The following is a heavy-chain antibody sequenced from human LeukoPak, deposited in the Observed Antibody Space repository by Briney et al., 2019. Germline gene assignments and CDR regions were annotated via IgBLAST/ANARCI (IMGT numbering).Heavy chain of an antibody. CDR3: ARDALLNDFWSGYYTGYYYYGMDV. V-gene: IGHV3-21*01. D-gene: IGHD3-3*01. J-gene: IGHJ6*02. Sequence: GGSLRLSCAASGFTFSSYSMNWVRQAPGKGLEWVSSIGSSSSYIYYADSVKGRFTISRDNAKNSLYLQMNSLRAEDTAVYYCARDALLNDFWSGYYTGYYYYGMDVWGQGTTVTVSS. CDR1: GFTFSSYS. CDR2: IGSSSSYI.